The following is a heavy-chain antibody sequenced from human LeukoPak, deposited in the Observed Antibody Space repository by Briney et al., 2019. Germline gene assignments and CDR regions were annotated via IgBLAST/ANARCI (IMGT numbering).Heavy chain of an antibody. Sequence: GESLKIFCKGPGYSFSKYWIGGGRPIPRKGLELIGFIYPDDSDTRYSPSFQGHVTFSADKSISTAYLQWSSLKASDTAMYYCARTVDTALPYYFDYWGQGTLVTVSS. CDR3: ARTVDTALPYYFDY. CDR1: GYSFSKYW. J-gene: IGHJ4*02. V-gene: IGHV5-51*01. CDR2: IYPDDSDT. D-gene: IGHD5-18*01.